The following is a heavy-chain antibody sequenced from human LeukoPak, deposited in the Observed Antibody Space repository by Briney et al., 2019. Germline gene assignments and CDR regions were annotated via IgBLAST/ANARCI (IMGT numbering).Heavy chain of an antibody. CDR1: GGSIGSYY. D-gene: IGHD3-9*01. V-gene: IGHV4-4*07. Sequence: SETLSLTCTVPGGSIGSYYWSWIRQPAGKGLEWIGRIYTSGSTNYNPSLKSRVTMSVDTSKNQFSLKLSSVTAADTAVYYCARDLAQYYDILTGYYNLDYWGQGTLVTVSS. CDR2: IYTSGST. CDR3: ARDLAQYYDILTGYYNLDY. J-gene: IGHJ4*02.